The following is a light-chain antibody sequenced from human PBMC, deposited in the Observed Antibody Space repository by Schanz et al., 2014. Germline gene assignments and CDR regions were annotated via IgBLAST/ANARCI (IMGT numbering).Light chain of an antibody. V-gene: IGKV3-15*01. CDR3: QQYHTSRT. J-gene: IGKJ1*01. Sequence: EIVMTQSPATLSVSPGERATLSCRASQSVSSNLAWYQQKPGQAPRLLIYGASTRATGIPARFSGSGFGTEFTLTISGLQSEDFAIYYCQQYHTSRTFGQGTKVEI. CDR1: QSVSSN. CDR2: GAS.